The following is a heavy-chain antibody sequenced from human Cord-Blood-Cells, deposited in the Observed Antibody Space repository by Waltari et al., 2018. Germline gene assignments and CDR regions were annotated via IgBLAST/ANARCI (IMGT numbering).Heavy chain of an antibody. CDR1: GDSVSINRAA. CDR3: ASGPIAAAATYYFDY. Sequence: QLQLQQSGPRLVKPSQPLSPTCAISGDSVSINRAACHWIRQSPSRGLEWLGRTYYRSKWYNDYAVAVKSRITINPDTSKNQFALQLNSVTPEDTAVYYCASGPIAAAATYYFDYWGQGTLVTVSS. CDR2: TYYRSKWYN. D-gene: IGHD6-13*01. J-gene: IGHJ4*02. V-gene: IGHV6-1*01.